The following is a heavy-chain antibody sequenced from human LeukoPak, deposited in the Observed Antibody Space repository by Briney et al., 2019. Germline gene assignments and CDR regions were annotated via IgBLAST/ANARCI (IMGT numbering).Heavy chain of an antibody. CDR2: ISAYNGNT. CDR1: GYTFTSYG. D-gene: IGHD6-13*01. Sequence: ASVKVSCKASGYTFTSYGISWVRQAPGQGLEWMGWISAYNGNTNYAQKLQGRVTMTTDRSTSTAYMELRSLRSDDTAVYYCARVGAAAGIPFSWFDPWGQGTLVTVSS. V-gene: IGHV1-18*01. J-gene: IGHJ5*02. CDR3: ARVGAAAGIPFSWFDP.